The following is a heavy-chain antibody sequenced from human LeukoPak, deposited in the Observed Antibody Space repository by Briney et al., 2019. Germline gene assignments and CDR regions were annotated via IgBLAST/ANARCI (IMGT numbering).Heavy chain of an antibody. CDR1: GFTFSSYS. Sequence: GGSLRLSCAASGFTFSSYSMNWVRQAPGKGLEWVSSISSSSSYIYYADSVKGRFTISRDNAKNSLYLQMNSLRAEDTAVYYCARDAQTYDFWSGFHPAFDIWGQGTMVTVSS. V-gene: IGHV3-21*01. CDR2: ISSSSSYI. J-gene: IGHJ3*02. D-gene: IGHD3-3*01. CDR3: ARDAQTYDFWSGFHPAFDI.